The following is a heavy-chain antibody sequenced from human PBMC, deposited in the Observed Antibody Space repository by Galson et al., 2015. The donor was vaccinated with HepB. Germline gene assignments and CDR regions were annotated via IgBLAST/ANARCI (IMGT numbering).Heavy chain of an antibody. Sequence: SLRLSCAASTFIFSTYSMNWVRQAPGKGLEWVSYISSSSSTIYYADSVKGRFTISRDNAKNSLYLQMNSLRAEDTAVYYCVVPRGYDLKPIDYWGQGTLVTVSS. V-gene: IGHV3-48*04. CDR2: ISSSSSTI. CDR3: VVPRGYDLKPIDY. CDR1: TFIFSTYS. D-gene: IGHD5-12*01. J-gene: IGHJ4*02.